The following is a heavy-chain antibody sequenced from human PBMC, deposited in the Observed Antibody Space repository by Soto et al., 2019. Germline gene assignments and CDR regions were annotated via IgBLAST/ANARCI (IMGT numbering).Heavy chain of an antibody. CDR1: GGTFSSYA. CDR2: IIPIFGTA. V-gene: IGHV1-69*13. J-gene: IGHJ6*02. Sequence: ASVKVSCKASGGTFSSYAISWVRQAPGQGLEWMGGIIPIFGTANYAQKFQGRVTITADESTSTAYMELSSLRSEDTAVYYCAREGDFWSGYYGMDVCGQRTTVTVSS. D-gene: IGHD3-3*01. CDR3: AREGDFWSGYYGMDV.